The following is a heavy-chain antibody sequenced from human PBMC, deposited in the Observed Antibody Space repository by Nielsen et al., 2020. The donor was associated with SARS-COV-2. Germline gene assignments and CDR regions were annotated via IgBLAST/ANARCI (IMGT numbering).Heavy chain of an antibody. Sequence: GESLKISCAASGFTFSSYSMNWVRQAPGKGLEWVSSISSSSSYIYYADSVKGRFTISRDNAKNSLYLQMNSLRAEDTAVYYCARDPPYYDSRGYFDLWGRGTLVTVSS. D-gene: IGHD3-22*01. CDR3: ARDPPYYDSRGYFDL. V-gene: IGHV3-21*01. CDR2: ISSSSSYI. J-gene: IGHJ2*01. CDR1: GFTFSSYS.